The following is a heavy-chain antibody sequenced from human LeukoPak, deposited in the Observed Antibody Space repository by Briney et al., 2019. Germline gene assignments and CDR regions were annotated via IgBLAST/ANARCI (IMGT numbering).Heavy chain of an antibody. Sequence: SVKVSCKASGGTFSSYAISWVRQAPGQGLEWMGGIIPIFGTANYAQKFQGRVTITTDESTSTAYMELSSLRSEDTAVYYCATEPRYTSSWLSYWGQGTLVTVSS. D-gene: IGHD6-13*01. V-gene: IGHV1-69*05. CDR3: ATEPRYTSSWLSY. J-gene: IGHJ4*02. CDR2: IIPIFGTA. CDR1: GGTFSSYA.